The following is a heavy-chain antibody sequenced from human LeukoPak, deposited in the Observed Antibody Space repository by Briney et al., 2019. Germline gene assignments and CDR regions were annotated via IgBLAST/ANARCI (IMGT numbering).Heavy chain of an antibody. CDR2: ISAYNGNT. CDR3: ARDPPGGTVTTVDY. CDR1: GYTFTSYG. J-gene: IGHJ4*02. Sequence: ALVKVSCKASGYTFTSYGINWVRQAPGQGLEWMGWISAYNGNTNYAQKLQGRVTMTTDTSTSTAYMELRSLRSDDTAVYYCARDPPGGTVTTVDYWGQGTLVTVSS. D-gene: IGHD4-17*01. V-gene: IGHV1-18*01.